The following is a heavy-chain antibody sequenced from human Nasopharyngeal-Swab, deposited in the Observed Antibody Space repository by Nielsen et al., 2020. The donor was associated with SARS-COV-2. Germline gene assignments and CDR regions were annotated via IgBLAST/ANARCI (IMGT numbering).Heavy chain of an antibody. D-gene: IGHD3-9*01. CDR2: INTNTGNP. V-gene: IGHV7-4-1*02. Sequence: ALVKVSCKASGYTFTSYAMNWVRQAPGQGLEWMGWINTNTGNPTYAQGFTGRFVFSLDTSVSTAYLQISSLKAEDTAVYYCARDGYFDWLALSWFDPWGQGTLVTVSS. J-gene: IGHJ5*02. CDR3: ARDGYFDWLALSWFDP. CDR1: GYTFTSYA.